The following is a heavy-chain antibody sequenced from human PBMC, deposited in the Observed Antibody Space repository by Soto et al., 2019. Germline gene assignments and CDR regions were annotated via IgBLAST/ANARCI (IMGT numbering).Heavy chain of an antibody. V-gene: IGHV1-18*01. CDR3: ARLLVLDYYYGMDV. CDR1: GYTFTSYG. CDR2: ISANNGNT. Sequence: ASVKVSCKASGYTFTSYGISWVRQAPGQGLEWMGWISANNGNTNYAQKLQGRVTMTTDKSTSTAYMELSSLRSEDTAVYYCARLLVLDYYYGMDVWGQGTTVTVSS. J-gene: IGHJ6*02. D-gene: IGHD6-13*01.